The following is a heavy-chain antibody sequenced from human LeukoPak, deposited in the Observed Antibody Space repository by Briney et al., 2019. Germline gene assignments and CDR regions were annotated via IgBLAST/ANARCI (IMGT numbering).Heavy chain of an antibody. Sequence: ASVKVSCKASGYTFTGYHIHWVRQAPGQGLEWMGRINPYSGDTNFARKFQGRVTMTRDTSITTAYMDLSSLTPDDTAVYFCARDQGSLTRSWYTGYWGQGTQVTVSS. D-gene: IGHD6-13*01. V-gene: IGHV1-2*06. CDR1: GYTFTGYH. J-gene: IGHJ4*02. CDR2: INPYSGDT. CDR3: ARDQGSLTRSWYTGY.